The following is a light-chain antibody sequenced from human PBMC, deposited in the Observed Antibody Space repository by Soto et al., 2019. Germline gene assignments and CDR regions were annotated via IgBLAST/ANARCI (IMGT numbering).Light chain of an antibody. V-gene: IGKV4-1*01. CDR1: QSVLYSSNSKNL. CDR3: QQYYSSPFT. CDR2: WAS. J-gene: IGKJ3*01. Sequence: DIVMTQSPDSLAVSLGERATINCKSSQSVLYSSNSKNLLAWYQQKPGQPPKLLIYWASTRESGVPDRFSGSGSGTDFTLTISSLQAEDVAVYYCQQYYSSPFTFGPGTKVDIK.